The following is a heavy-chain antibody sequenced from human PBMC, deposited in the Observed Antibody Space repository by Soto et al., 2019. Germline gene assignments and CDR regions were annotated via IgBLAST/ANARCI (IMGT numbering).Heavy chain of an antibody. J-gene: IGHJ4*02. CDR3: ARDLDSSGWYGMDY. V-gene: IGHV3-64*01. CDR1: GFTFSSYA. D-gene: IGHD6-19*01. CDR2: ISSNGGST. Sequence: GGSLRLSCAASGFTFSSYAMHWVRQAPGKGLEYVSAISSNGGSTYYANSVKGRFTISRDNSKNTLYLQMGSLRAEDMAVYYCARDLDSSGWYGMDYWGQGTLVTVSS.